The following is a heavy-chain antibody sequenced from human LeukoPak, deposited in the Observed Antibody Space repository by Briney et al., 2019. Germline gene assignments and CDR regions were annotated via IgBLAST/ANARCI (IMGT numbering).Heavy chain of an antibody. J-gene: IGHJ6*02. Sequence: SVKVSCKASGGTFSSYAISWVRQAPGQGLEWMGGIIPIFGTANYAQKFQGRVTITTDESTSTAYMELSSLRSEDTAVYYCARDLFSYYYDSSGPIAPYGMDVWGQGTTVTVSS. CDR2: IIPIFGTA. D-gene: IGHD3-22*01. CDR1: GGTFSSYA. CDR3: ARDLFSYYYDSSGPIAPYGMDV. V-gene: IGHV1-69*05.